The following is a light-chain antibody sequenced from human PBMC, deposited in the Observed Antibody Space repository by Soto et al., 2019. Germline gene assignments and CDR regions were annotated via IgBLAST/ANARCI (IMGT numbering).Light chain of an antibody. V-gene: IGKV1-5*01. Sequence: DIKMSQSPSTLSGTVGDRVTITCRASQTISSWLAWYQQKPGKAPKLLISGASSLESGVPSRFSGSGSGTEFTLTISSLQPDDFATYYCQQYYTYSTFGQGAKV. CDR3: QQYYTYST. CDR1: QTISSW. CDR2: GAS. J-gene: IGKJ1*01.